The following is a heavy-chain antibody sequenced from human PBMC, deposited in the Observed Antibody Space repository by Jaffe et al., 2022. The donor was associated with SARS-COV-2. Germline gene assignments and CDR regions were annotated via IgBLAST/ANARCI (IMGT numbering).Heavy chain of an antibody. D-gene: IGHD6-19*01. J-gene: IGHJ4*02. Sequence: QVQLVESGGGVVQPGRSLRLSCAASGFTFSSYGMHWVRQAPGKGLEWVAVIWYDGRNKYYADSVKGRFTVSRDNSKNTVYLQMNSLRAEDTALYYCARDRGSSGTHYFDYWGQGTLVTVSS. CDR1: GFTFSSYG. CDR2: IWYDGRNK. CDR3: ARDRGSSGTHYFDY. V-gene: IGHV3-33*01.